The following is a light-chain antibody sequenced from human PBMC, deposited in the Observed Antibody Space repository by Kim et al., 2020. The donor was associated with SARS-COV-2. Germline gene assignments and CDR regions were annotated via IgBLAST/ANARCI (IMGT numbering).Light chain of an antibody. V-gene: IGLV3-19*01. J-gene: IGLJ2*01. CDR2: GQN. Sequence: GQTVAMTWQGDSLAGFYAVWYQQKPGQAPKLVLYGQNIRPSGIPDRFSGSTSGTSGSLSITGAQADDEADCYCKSRDTNGDVLFGGGTQLTVL. CDR3: KSRDTNGDVL. CDR1: SLAGFY.